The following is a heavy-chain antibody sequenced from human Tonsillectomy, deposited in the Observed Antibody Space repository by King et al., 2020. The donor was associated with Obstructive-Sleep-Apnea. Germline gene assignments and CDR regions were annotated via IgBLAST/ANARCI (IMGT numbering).Heavy chain of an antibody. CDR3: AGGRKKGQQLVGRTNFLGY. J-gene: IGHJ4*02. D-gene: IGHD6-13*01. CDR1: GGSFSGYY. Sequence: VQLPQWGAGLLKPSETLSLTCAVYGGSFSGYYWSWIRQPPGKGLEWIGEINHSGSTNYNPSPKSRVTISVDTSQNQFSLKLSSVTAADTAVYYCAGGRKKGQQLVGRTNFLGYWGQGTLVTVSS. V-gene: IGHV4-34*01. CDR2: INHSGST.